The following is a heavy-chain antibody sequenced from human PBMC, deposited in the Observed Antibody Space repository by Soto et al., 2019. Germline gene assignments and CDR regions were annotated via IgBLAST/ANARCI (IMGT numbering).Heavy chain of an antibody. D-gene: IGHD3-22*01. Sequence: SETLSLTCAVYGGSFSGYYWSWIRQPPGKGLEWIGEINHSGSTNYNPSLKSRVTISVDTSKNQFSLKLSFVTAADTAVYYCARGPSYYDTNGYFDYWGQGTLVTVSS. CDR3: ARGPSYYDTNGYFDY. CDR2: INHSGST. CDR1: GGSFSGYY. J-gene: IGHJ4*02. V-gene: IGHV4-34*01.